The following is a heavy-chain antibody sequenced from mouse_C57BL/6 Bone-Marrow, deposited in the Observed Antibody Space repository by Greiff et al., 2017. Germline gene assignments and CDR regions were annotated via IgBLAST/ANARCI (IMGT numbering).Heavy chain of an antibody. CDR1: GYTFTSYW. CDR2: IDPNSGGT. CDR3: ARGGQLRLLFYYAMDY. Sequence: QVQLQQSGAELVKPGASVKLSCKASGYTFTSYWMHWVKQRPGRGLEWIGRIDPNSGGTKYNEKFKSKATLTVDKPSSTAYMQLSSLTSEDSAVYYCARGGQLRLLFYYAMDYWGQGTSVTVSS. D-gene: IGHD3-2*02. J-gene: IGHJ4*01. V-gene: IGHV1-72*01.